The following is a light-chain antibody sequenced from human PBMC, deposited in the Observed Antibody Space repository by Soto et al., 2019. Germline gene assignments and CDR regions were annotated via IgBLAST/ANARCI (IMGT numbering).Light chain of an antibody. CDR3: QQSYSSLVYN. J-gene: IGKJ2*01. CDR1: QNIGTY. V-gene: IGKV1-39*01. CDR2: TAS. Sequence: DIQMTQSPSSLSASVGDRVTITCRASQNIGTYLNWYQQKPGKAPTVLIYTASTLQSGVPSRFSGSGSGTDFTLTISRLQTEDSATYYCQQSYSSLVYNFGPGTKLEIK.